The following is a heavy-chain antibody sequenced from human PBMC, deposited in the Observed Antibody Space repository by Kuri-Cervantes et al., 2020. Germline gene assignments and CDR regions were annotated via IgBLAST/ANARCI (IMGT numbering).Heavy chain of an antibody. CDR2: IYTSGST. D-gene: IGHD1-26*01. CDR1: GGSISSYY. Sequence: ESLKISCTVSGGSISSYYWSWIRQPAGKGLEWIGRIYTSGSTNYNPSLKSRVTMSVDTSKNQFSLKLSSVTAADTAVYYCARVKISGSYQRGYYFDYWGQGTLVTVSS. CDR3: ARVKISGSYQRGYYFDY. V-gene: IGHV4-4*07. J-gene: IGHJ4*02.